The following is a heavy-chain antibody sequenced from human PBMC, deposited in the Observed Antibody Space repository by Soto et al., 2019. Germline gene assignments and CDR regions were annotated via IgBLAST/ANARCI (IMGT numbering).Heavy chain of an antibody. Sequence: QVQLMESGGGVVQPGGSVRLSYETSGFTFTGYSMHWFRQAPGKGLEWVAVTSSDGGTKFYADSVKGRFTVSRDNSRKTLFLQMNSLRPEDTGIYYCAREVVLPKWYFDNWCQGILVTVSS. D-gene: IGHD2-15*01. CDR3: AREVVLPKWYFDN. J-gene: IGHJ4*02. CDR2: TSSDGGTK. V-gene: IGHV3-30-3*01. CDR1: GFTFTGYS.